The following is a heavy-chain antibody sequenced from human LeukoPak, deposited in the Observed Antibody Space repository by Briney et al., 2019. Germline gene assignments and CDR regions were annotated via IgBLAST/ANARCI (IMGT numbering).Heavy chain of an antibody. D-gene: IGHD3-10*01. J-gene: IGHJ4*02. CDR3: ARDLSVRGVMSLGY. Sequence: GGSLRLSCAASGFTFSSYEMNWVRQAPGKGLEWVSYISSSGSTIYYADSLKGRFTISRDNAKNSLYLQMNSLRAEDTAVYYCARDLSVRGVMSLGYWGQGTLVTVSS. V-gene: IGHV3-48*03. CDR1: GFTFSSYE. CDR2: ISSSGSTI.